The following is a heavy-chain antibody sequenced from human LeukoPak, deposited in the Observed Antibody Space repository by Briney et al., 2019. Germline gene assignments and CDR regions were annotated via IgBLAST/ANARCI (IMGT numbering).Heavy chain of an antibody. V-gene: IGHV4-59*01. D-gene: IGHD6-13*01. CDR1: GGSISSYY. CDR2: MYYSGSN. J-gene: IGHJ4*02. CDR3: ARVGMDSSSWFTVR. Sequence: SETLSLTCTVSGGSISSYYWSWLRQPPGKGLGWMGYMYYSGSNNYNTSLKSRLTISVATSKNQFSLKLSSVTAADTAVYYCARVGMDSSSWFTVRWGQGTLVTVSS.